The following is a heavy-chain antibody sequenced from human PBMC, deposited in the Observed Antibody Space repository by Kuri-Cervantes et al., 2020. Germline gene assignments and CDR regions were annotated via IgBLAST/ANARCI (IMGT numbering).Heavy chain of an antibody. V-gene: IGHV1-2*04. CDR2: INPNSGGT. D-gene: IGHD6-6*01. CDR1: GYTFTGYY. CDR3: AASIAARRGSDY. Sequence: PSVKVSCKASGYTFTGYYMHWVRQAPGQGLEWMGWINPNSGGTNYAQKFQGWVTMTRDTSISTAYMELSRLRSDDTAVYYCAASIAARRGSDYWGQGTLVTVSS. J-gene: IGHJ4*02.